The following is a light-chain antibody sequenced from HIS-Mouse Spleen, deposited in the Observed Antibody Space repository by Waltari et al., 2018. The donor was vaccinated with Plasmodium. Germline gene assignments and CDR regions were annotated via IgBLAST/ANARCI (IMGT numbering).Light chain of an antibody. CDR3: SSYAGSNNLV. J-gene: IGLJ2*01. CDR2: EVS. Sequence: QSALTQPPPASGSPGQSVTISCTRTRSALGGSHYFPWYQPHPGKAPKLMIYEVSKRPSGVPDRFSGSKSGNTASLTVSGLQAEDEADYYCSSYAGSNNLVFGGGTKLTVL. CDR1: RSALGGSHY. V-gene: IGLV2-8*01.